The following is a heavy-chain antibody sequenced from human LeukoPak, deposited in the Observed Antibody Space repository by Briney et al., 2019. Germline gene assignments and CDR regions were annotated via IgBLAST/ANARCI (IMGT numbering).Heavy chain of an antibody. CDR1: GGSISSYY. J-gene: IGHJ4*02. D-gene: IGHD5-18*01. Sequence: PSETLSLTCTVSGGSISSYYWSWIRQPPGKGLEWIGYIYYSGSTNYNPSLKSRVTISVDTSKNQFSLKLSSVTAADTAVYYCARSVMDTAMASDYWGQGTLVTVSS. V-gene: IGHV4-59*01. CDR3: ARSVMDTAMASDY. CDR2: IYYSGST.